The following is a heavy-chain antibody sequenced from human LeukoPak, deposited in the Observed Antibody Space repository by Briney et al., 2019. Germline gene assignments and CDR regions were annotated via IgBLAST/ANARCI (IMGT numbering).Heavy chain of an antibody. CDR3: AKDRHRYSGSYIDY. J-gene: IGHJ4*02. CDR2: ISGSGGST. D-gene: IGHD1-26*01. V-gene: IGHV3-23*01. CDR1: GFTFSSYA. Sequence: GGSLRLSCAASGFTFSSYAMSWVRQAPGKGLEWVSAISGSGGSTYYADSVKGRFTTSRDNSKNTLYLQMNSLRAEDTAVYYCAKDRHRYSGSYIDYWGQGTLVTVSS.